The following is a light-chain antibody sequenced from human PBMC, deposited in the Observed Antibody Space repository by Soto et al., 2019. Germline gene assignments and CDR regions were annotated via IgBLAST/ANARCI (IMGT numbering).Light chain of an antibody. J-gene: IGLJ1*01. CDR3: CSYVTTPEI. CDR1: SSDVDDYRY. Sequence: QSVLSQPRSVSGSPGQLLTISCTGTSSDVDDYRYVSWYQQYPGKAPKLVIYDGNKRPSGVPDRFSGSSSGNAASLTISRLQAEDEADYYCCSYVTTPEIFGTGTKVTVL. CDR2: DGN. V-gene: IGLV2-11*01.